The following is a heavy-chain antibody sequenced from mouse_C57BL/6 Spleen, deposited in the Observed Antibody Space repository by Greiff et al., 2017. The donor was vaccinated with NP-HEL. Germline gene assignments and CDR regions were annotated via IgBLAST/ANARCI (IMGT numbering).Heavy chain of an antibody. V-gene: IGHV5-4*01. D-gene: IGHD1-1*01. Sequence: EVKLVESGGGLVKPGGSLKLSCAASGFTFSSYAMSWVRQTPEKRLEWVATISDGGSYTYYPDNVKGRFTISRDNAKNNLYLQMSHLKSEDSAMYYCARDQGYYYGSSDGAMDYWGQGTSVTVSS. J-gene: IGHJ4*01. CDR2: ISDGGSYT. CDR3: ARDQGYYYGSSDGAMDY. CDR1: GFTFSSYA.